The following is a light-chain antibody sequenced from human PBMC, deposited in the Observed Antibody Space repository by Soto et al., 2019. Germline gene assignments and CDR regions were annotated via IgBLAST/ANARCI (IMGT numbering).Light chain of an antibody. V-gene: IGKV1-5*03. J-gene: IGKJ1*01. CDR1: QTISSW. CDR3: QQYNSYPWT. CDR2: KAS. Sequence: DIQMTQSPSTLSGSVGDRVTITCRASQTISSWLAWYQQKPGKAPKLLIYKASSLESGVPSRFSGSGSGTEFTLTISSLQPDDFATYYCQQYNSYPWTFGQGIKVDIK.